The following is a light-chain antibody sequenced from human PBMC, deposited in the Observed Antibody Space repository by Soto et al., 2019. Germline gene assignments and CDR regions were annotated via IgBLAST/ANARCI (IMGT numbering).Light chain of an antibody. V-gene: IGLV2-11*01. CDR1: NSDVGVYDY. J-gene: IGLJ3*02. CDR2: DVT. Sequence: QSVLIQPLSVSGSPGQSVIISFTGTNSDVGVYDYVSWYQQHPGKAPKLIIYDVTKRPSGVPDRLSASKSGNTDSLTISGLQAEDEADYYCCSYAGSNTWVLGGGTKVTVL. CDR3: CSYAGSNTWV.